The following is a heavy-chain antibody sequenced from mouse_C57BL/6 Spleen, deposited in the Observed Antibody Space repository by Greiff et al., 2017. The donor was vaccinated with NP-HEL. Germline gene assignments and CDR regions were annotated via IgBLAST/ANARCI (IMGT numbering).Heavy chain of an antibody. Sequence: QVQLQQPGAELVKPGASVKLSCKASGYTFTSYWMHWVKQRPGRGLEWIGRIDPNSGGTKYNEKFKSKATLTVDKPSSTAYMQLSSLTSEDSAVYYCSRSRIYDGYYTLNAMDYWGQGTSVTVSS. V-gene: IGHV1-72*01. J-gene: IGHJ4*01. CDR1: GYTFTSYW. CDR3: SRSRIYDGYYTLNAMDY. D-gene: IGHD2-3*01. CDR2: IDPNSGGT.